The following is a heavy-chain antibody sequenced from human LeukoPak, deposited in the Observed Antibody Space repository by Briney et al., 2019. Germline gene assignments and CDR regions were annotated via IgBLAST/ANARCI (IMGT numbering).Heavy chain of an antibody. CDR1: GGSISSGSYY. CDR3: ARGSRGVLAP. J-gene: IGHJ5*02. CDR2: IYTSGST. V-gene: IGHV4-61*02. D-gene: IGHD3-10*01. Sequence: SETLSLTCTVSGGSISSGSYYWSWIRQPAGKGLEWIGRIYTSGSTNYNPSLKSRVTISVDTSKNQSSLKLSSVTAADTAVYYCARGSRGVLAPWGQGTLVTVSS.